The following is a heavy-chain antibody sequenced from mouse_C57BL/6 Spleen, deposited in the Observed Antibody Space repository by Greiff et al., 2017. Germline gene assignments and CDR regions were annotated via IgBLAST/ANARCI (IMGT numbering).Heavy chain of an antibody. CDR1: GYTFTSYW. Sequence: QVQLQQPGAELVRPGSSVKLSCKASGYTFTSYWMDWVKQRPGQGLEWIGDIYPSDSETHYNQQLQDKATLTVDKSSSTSYMPLSSQTSEDSAVYYCARSDYAYDRWYFDVWGTGTTVTVSS. CDR3: ARSDYAYDRWYFDV. J-gene: IGHJ1*03. CDR2: IYPSDSET. D-gene: IGHD2-2*01. V-gene: IGHV1-61*01.